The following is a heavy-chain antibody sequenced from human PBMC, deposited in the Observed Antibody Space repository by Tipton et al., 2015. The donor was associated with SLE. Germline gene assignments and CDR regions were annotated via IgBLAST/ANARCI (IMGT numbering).Heavy chain of an antibody. J-gene: IGHJ6*03. CDR1: GFIFSNYD. D-gene: IGHD3-16*01. CDR3: ARHLGGASYYYFYYMDV. Sequence: SLRLSCTASGFIFSNYDMSWVRQAPGKGLEWVSAIRASGGATYYAVSVKGRFTISRDNSKNTLHLHMDSLRAEDTAVYHCARHLGGASYYYFYYMDVWGKGTTVTVSS. CDR2: IRASGGAT. V-gene: IGHV3-23*01.